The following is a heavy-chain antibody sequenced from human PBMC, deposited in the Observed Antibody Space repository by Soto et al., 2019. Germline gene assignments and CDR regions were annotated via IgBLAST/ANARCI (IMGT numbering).Heavy chain of an antibody. CDR3: ARAPLGELSFPYYGMDV. D-gene: IGHD3-16*02. CDR2: IIPIFGTA. V-gene: IGHV1-69*13. CDR1: GGTFSSYA. J-gene: IGHJ6*02. Sequence: GASVKVSCKASGGTFSSYAISWVRQAPGQGLEWMGGIIPIFGTANYAQKFQGRVTITADESTSTAYMELSSLRSEDTAVYYCARAPLGELSFPYYGMDVWGQGTTVTVSS.